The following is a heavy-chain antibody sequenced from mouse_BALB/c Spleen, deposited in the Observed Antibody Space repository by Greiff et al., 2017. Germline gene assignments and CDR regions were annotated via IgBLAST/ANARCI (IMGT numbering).Heavy chain of an antibody. D-gene: IGHD2-4*01. CDR3: ARMGYDYGDYAMDY. Sequence: EVQLQQSGAELVKPGASVKLSCTASGFNIKDTYMHWVKQRPEQGLEWIGRIDPANGNTKYDPKFQGKATITADTSSNTAYLQLSSLTSEDTAVYYCARMGYDYGDYAMDYWGQGTSVTVSS. V-gene: IGHV14-3*02. J-gene: IGHJ4*01. CDR1: GFNIKDTY. CDR2: IDPANGNT.